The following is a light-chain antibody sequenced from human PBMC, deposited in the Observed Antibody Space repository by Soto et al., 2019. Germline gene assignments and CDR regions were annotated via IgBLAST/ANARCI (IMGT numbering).Light chain of an antibody. CDR3: QQYKNWPPLT. Sequence: EIVMTQSPATLSVSPGERATLSCRASQSVSYNLAWYQQKPGQGPRLLIYGAFTRATGIPARLSGSGSGTEFTLTISSLQSEDFAVYYCQQYKNWPPLTFGGGIKVEIK. CDR1: QSVSYN. CDR2: GAF. J-gene: IGKJ4*01. V-gene: IGKV3-15*01.